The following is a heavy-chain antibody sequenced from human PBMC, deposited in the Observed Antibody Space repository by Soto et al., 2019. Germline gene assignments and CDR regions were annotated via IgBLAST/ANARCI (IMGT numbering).Heavy chain of an antibody. J-gene: IGHJ5*02. D-gene: IGHD2-2*01. CDR2: ISLYSDGT. CDR3: ARVVPGAEAWFGP. Sequence: GVSVNGYWKSSGYSFSKYGSTWVIKDPGQPLEWLGWISLYSDGTNYAQKFQGRVSMTTDTSTTTAYMELRSLRSDDTAVYYCARVVPGAEAWFGPWGQGTLVTVYS. CDR1: GYSFSKYG. V-gene: IGHV1-18*01.